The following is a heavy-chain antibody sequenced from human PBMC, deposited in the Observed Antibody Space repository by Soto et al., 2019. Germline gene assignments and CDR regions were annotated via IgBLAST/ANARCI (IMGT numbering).Heavy chain of an antibody. V-gene: IGHV3-23*01. D-gene: IGHD3-9*01. CDR2: ISASGDTT. CDR1: GFTFTGYA. CDR3: ARGDYDILTGYYPAFDY. Sequence: GSLRLSCAASGFTFTGYAMIWVRQAPGKGLEWVSVISASGDTTYSADSVRGRFIISRDNSQNTLYLLMTSLRAEDTAIYYCARGDYDILTGYYPAFDYWDQGTPVTVSS. J-gene: IGHJ4*02.